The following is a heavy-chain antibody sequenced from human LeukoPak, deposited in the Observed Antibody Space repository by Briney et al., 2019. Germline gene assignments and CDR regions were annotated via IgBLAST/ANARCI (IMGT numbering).Heavy chain of an antibody. V-gene: IGHV4-61*10. CDR3: ARVTEADYYGSGSSFDP. CDR1: GGSISSGSYY. D-gene: IGHD3-10*01. Sequence: SQTLSLTCTVSGGSISSGSYYWSWIRQPAGKGLEWIGYIYYSGSTNYNPSLKSRVTISVDTSKNQFSLKLSSVTAADTAVYYCARVTEADYYGSGSSFDPWGQGTLVTVSS. CDR2: IYYSGST. J-gene: IGHJ5*02.